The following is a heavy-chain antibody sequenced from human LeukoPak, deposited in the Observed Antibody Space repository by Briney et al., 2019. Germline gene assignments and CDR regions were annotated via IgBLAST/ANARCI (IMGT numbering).Heavy chain of an antibody. V-gene: IGHV4-34*01. J-gene: IGHJ4*02. CDR3: ARGRGRSGYDY. CDR2: INHSGST. D-gene: IGHD3-22*01. CDR1: GGSISSYY. Sequence: PSETLSLTCTVSGGSISSYYWSWIRQPPGKGLEWIGEINHSGSTNYNPSLKSRVTISVDTSKNQFSLKLSSVTAADTAVYYCARGRGRSGYDYWGQGTLVTVSS.